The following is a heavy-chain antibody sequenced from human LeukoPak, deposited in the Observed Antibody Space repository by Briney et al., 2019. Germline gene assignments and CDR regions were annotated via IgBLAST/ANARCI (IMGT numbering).Heavy chain of an antibody. V-gene: IGHV4-39*01. CDR3: ARLGTYCTSTSCYPDAFDI. CDR1: GGSISSSTSY. J-gene: IGHJ3*02. D-gene: IGHD2-2*01. Sequence: SETLSLTCTVSGGSISSSTSYWGWIRQPPGKGLEWIGTIYYSGSTYYNPSLKSRVTISLDTSKNQFSLQLNSVTAADTAIYYCARLGTYCTSTSCYPDAFDIWGQGTMVTVSS. CDR2: IYYSGST.